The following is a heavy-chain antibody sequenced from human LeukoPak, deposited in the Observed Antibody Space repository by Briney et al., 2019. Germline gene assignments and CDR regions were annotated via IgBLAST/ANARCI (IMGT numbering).Heavy chain of an antibody. V-gene: IGHV3-20*04. CDR2: INWNGGST. Sequence: GGSLRLSCAASGFTFHNYGMIWVRQAPGKGLEWVSNINWNGGSTGYANSVKGRFTVSRDNAKNSLYLQMNSLRAEDTALYYCAADRSRRDSSGYYFDYWGQGTLVTVSS. J-gene: IGHJ4*02. CDR1: GFTFHNYG. CDR3: AADRSRRDSSGYYFDY. D-gene: IGHD3-22*01.